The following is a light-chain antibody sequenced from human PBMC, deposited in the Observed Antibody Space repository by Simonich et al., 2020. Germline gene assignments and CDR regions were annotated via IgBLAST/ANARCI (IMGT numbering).Light chain of an antibody. CDR1: SSDVGSYNR. V-gene: IGLV2-18*02. CDR3: SSYTSSSTVV. CDR2: DVS. Sequence: QSALTQPPSVSGSPGQSVTISCTGNSSDVGSYNRVSWYQQPPGTAPKLMIYDVSNRPSGAPDRFSGSKSGNTASLTISGLQAEDEADYYCSSYTSSSTVVFGGGTKLTVL. J-gene: IGLJ2*01.